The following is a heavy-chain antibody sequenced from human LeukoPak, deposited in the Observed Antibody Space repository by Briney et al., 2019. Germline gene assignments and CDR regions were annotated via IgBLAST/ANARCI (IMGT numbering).Heavy chain of an antibody. CDR3: ARPGDYFDSSGYFPPFDY. CDR1: GYRFTSFW. D-gene: IGHD3-22*01. J-gene: IGHJ4*02. CDR2: IYPGDSDT. V-gene: IGHV5-51*01. Sequence: GESLKISCKGSGYRFTSFWIAWVRQLPGKGLQWMGIIYPGDSDTRYSPSFQGQVTISADKSISTAYLQWSSLKASDTAMYYCARPGDYFDSSGYFPPFDYWGQGTLVSVSS.